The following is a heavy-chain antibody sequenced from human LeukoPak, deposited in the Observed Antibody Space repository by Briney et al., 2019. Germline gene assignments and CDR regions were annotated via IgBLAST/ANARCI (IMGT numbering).Heavy chain of an antibody. V-gene: IGHV3-23*01. CDR1: GFTFSSYA. D-gene: IGHD3-3*01. Sequence: GGSLRLSCAASGFTFSSYAMSWVRQAPGKGLEWVSAISGSGGSTYYADSVKGRFTISRDNSKNTLYLQMNSLKTEDTAVYYCTTGPYYDFWSGYYKQYYFDYWGQGTLVTVSS. J-gene: IGHJ4*02. CDR3: TTGPYYDFWSGYYKQYYFDY. CDR2: ISGSGGST.